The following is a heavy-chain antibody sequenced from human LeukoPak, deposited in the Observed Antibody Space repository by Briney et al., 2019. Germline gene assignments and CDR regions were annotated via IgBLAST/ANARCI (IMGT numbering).Heavy chain of an antibody. J-gene: IGHJ4*02. CDR1: GFTFSSYA. CDR3: ARTPIVRYFDS. Sequence: GGSLRLSCAASGFTFSSYAMSWVRQARGKGLEWVSAVSGSAGATYYADSVKGRFTISRDNSKNTLYLEMNSLRAEDTALYYCARTPIVRYFDSWGQGTLVTVAS. V-gene: IGHV3-23*01. CDR2: VSGSAGAT. D-gene: IGHD2/OR15-2a*01.